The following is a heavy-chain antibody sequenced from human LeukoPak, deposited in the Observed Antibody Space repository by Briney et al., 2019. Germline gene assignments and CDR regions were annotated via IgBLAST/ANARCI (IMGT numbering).Heavy chain of an antibody. CDR1: GFTVSSNY. CDR3: AREGSIDAFDI. Sequence: GGSLRLSCAASGFTVSSNYMSWVRQAPGKGLEWVSVIYSGGSTYYADSVKGRFTISRDNSKNTLYLQMDSLRAEDTAVYYCAREGSIDAFDIWGQGTMVTVSS. J-gene: IGHJ3*02. CDR2: IYSGGST. V-gene: IGHV3-66*01. D-gene: IGHD1-26*01.